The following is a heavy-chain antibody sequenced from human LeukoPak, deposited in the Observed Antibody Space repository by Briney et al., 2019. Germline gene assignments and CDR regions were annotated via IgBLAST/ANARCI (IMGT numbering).Heavy chain of an antibody. CDR1: GFTFSSYW. Sequence: GGSLRLSCAASGFTFSSYWMHWVRQAPGKGLVWVSRINSDGSSTSYADSVKGRFTISRDNAKNTLYLQMNSLRAEDTAVYCCARVEPQYYYGSGSYTFDYYYYGMDVWGQGTTVTVSS. CDR2: INSDGSST. D-gene: IGHD3-10*01. V-gene: IGHV3-74*01. J-gene: IGHJ6*02. CDR3: ARVEPQYYYGSGSYTFDYYYYGMDV.